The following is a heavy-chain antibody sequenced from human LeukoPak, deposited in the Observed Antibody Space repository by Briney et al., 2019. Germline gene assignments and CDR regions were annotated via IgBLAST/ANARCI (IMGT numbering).Heavy chain of an antibody. CDR1: GGSFSGYY. CDR2: INHSGST. CDR3: ARDAKYYYGSRTYFFFEY. V-gene: IGHV4-34*01. Sequence: SETLSLTCAVYGGSFSGYYWSWIRQPPGKGLEWIGEINHSGSTNYNPSLKSRVTMSIDTSKNQFSPKLSSVTAADTAIYYCARDAKYYYGSRTYFFFEYWGQGTLLSVSS. J-gene: IGHJ4*02. D-gene: IGHD3-10*01.